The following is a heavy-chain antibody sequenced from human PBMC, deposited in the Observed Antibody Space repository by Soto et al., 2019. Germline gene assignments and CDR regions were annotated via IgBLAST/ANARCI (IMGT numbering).Heavy chain of an antibody. D-gene: IGHD6-13*01. CDR1: GFTFSSYA. V-gene: IGHV3-30-3*01. J-gene: IGHJ6*02. Sequence: GGSLRLSCAASGFTFSSYAMHWVRQAPGKGLEWVAVISYDGSNKYYADSVKGRFTISRDNSKNTLYLQMNSLRAEDTAVYYCARDHQLAAAGPTRLLERGGMDVWGQGTTVTVSS. CDR2: ISYDGSNK. CDR3: ARDHQLAAAGPTRLLERGGMDV.